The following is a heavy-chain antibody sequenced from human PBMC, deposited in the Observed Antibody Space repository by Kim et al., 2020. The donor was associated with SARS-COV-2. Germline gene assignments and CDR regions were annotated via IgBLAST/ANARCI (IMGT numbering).Heavy chain of an antibody. D-gene: IGHD2-2*01. CDR3: ARGGYCSSTSCNWFDP. CDR2: ISYDGSNK. V-gene: IGHV3-30-3*01. J-gene: IGHJ5*02. Sequence: LSLTCAASGFTFSSYAMHWVRQAPGKGLEWVAVISYDGSNKYYADSVKGRFTISRDNSKNTLYLQMNSLRAEDTAVYYCARGGYCSSTSCNWFDPWG. CDR1: GFTFSSYA.